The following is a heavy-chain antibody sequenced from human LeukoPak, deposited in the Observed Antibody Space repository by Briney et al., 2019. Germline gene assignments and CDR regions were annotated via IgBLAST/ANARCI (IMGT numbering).Heavy chain of an antibody. CDR3: ARTVRDYDPAFDY. D-gene: IGHD3-10*01. CDR2: ISSSGSTI. Sequence: PGGSLRLSCAASGFTFSSYEMNWVRQAPGKGLEWVSYISSSGSTIYYADSVKGRFTISRDNAKNSLYLQMNSLRAEDTAVYYCARTVRDYDPAFDYWGQGTLVTVSS. V-gene: IGHV3-48*03. CDR1: GFTFSSYE. J-gene: IGHJ4*02.